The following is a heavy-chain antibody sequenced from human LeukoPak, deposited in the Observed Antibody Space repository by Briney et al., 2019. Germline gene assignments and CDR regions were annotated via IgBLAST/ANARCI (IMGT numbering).Heavy chain of an antibody. V-gene: IGHV4-59*01. CDR2: IYYSGST. J-gene: IGHJ4*02. CDR1: GGSISSYY. CDR3: ATGRNWSYVSLDY. Sequence: SETLSLTCTVSGGSISSYYWSWIRQPPGKGLEWIGYIYYSGSTNYNPSLKSRVTISVDTSKNQFSLKLSSVTAADTAVYYCATGRNWSYVSLDYWGQGTLVTVSS. D-gene: IGHD1-7*01.